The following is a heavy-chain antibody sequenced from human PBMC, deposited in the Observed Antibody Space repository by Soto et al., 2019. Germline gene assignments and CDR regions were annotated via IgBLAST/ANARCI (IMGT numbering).Heavy chain of an antibody. D-gene: IGHD3-10*01. CDR2: IYTSGST. V-gene: IGHV4-4*07. CDR1: GGSISSYY. J-gene: IGHJ3*02. Sequence: SETLSLTCTVSGGSISSYYWSWIRQPAGKGLGWIGRIYTSGSTNYNPSLKSRVTMSVDTSKNQFSLKLSSVTAADTAVYYCARDFYGSGPRGAFDIWGQGTMVTVSS. CDR3: ARDFYGSGPRGAFDI.